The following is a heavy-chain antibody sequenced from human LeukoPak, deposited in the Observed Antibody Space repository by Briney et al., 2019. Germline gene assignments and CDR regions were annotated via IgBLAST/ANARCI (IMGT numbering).Heavy chain of an antibody. Sequence: PSETLSLTCTVSGGSINFYYWSWIRQPPGKGLEYIGFMYYSGGTNYNPSLRSRVTISVDTSKNHFSLKLSSLTAADTAVYHCSRLTMVRGVYDAFDIWGQGTMVTVSS. J-gene: IGHJ3*02. CDR1: GGSINFYY. D-gene: IGHD3-10*01. CDR3: SRLTMVRGVYDAFDI. CDR2: MYYSGGT. V-gene: IGHV4-59*01.